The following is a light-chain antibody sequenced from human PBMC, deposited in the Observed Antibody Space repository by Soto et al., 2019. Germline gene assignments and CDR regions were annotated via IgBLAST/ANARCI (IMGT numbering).Light chain of an antibody. CDR1: SSDVGSYNY. Sequence: QSVLTQPASVSGSPGQSITISCTGTSSDVGSYNYVSWYQHHPGKAPKLMIYDVSNRPSGVSNRFSGSMSGNTASLTISGLQPEDEADYYCSSYTTSNTRQIVFGTGTKVTVL. CDR3: SSYTTSNTRQIV. CDR2: DVS. J-gene: IGLJ1*01. V-gene: IGLV2-14*03.